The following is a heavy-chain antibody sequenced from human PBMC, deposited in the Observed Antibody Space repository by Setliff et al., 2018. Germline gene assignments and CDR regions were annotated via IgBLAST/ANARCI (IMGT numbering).Heavy chain of an antibody. V-gene: IGHV4-39*07. CDR3: ARDSALHSYHYDSSGYLDY. Sequence: SETLSLTCTVSGGSISSSSYYWGWIRQPPGKGLEWIGSIYYSGSTYYNPSLKSRVTISVDTSKNQFSLKLSSVTAADTAVYYCARDSALHSYHYDSSGYLDYWGQGALVTVSS. J-gene: IGHJ4*02. CDR2: IYYSGST. D-gene: IGHD3-22*01. CDR1: GGSISSSSYY.